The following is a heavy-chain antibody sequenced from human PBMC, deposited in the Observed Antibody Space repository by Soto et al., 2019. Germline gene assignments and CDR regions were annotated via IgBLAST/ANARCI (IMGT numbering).Heavy chain of an antibody. Sequence: SETLSLTCFVSGYSITAGGYYWSWIRHHPVKGLEWIGSFYSSGSIIYNPSLRSRVSISGDTSSNQFSMSLTSVTAADTARYYCARMYSSGSGWFHPWGQGTLVTVSS. CDR2: FYSSGSI. J-gene: IGHJ5*02. CDR3: ARMYSSGSGWFHP. CDR1: GYSITAGGYY. D-gene: IGHD6-19*01. V-gene: IGHV4-31*03.